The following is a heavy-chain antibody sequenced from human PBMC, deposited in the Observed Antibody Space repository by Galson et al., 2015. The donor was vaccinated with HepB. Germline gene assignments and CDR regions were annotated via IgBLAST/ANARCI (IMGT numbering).Heavy chain of an antibody. J-gene: IGHJ5*01. D-gene: IGHD5-18*01. V-gene: IGHV3-23*01. CDR2: ISGHGASP. CDR1: GFAFDTHA. Sequence: SLRLSCAASGFAFDTHAMSWVRQAPGRGLEWISGISGHGASPFYADSVKGRFTVSRDNSNNMLYLQMNSLRAEDAGLYFCAKGYGLFDSWGQGILVTVSS. CDR3: AKGYGLFDS.